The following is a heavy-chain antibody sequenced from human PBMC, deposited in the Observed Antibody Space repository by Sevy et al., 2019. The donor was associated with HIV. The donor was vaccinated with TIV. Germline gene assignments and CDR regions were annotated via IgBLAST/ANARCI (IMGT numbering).Heavy chain of an antibody. V-gene: IGHV3-7*01. Sequence: GGSLRLSCAASGFTFSDYWMTWVRQSPGKGLEWVANIKQDGSVKYYVDSVKGRFTISRDNARNLLYLQMNSLRAEDTALYYCVRAIAADGSFWGQGTLVTVSS. CDR2: IKQDGSVK. CDR1: GFTFSDYW. J-gene: IGHJ4*02. D-gene: IGHD6-13*01. CDR3: VRAIAADGSF.